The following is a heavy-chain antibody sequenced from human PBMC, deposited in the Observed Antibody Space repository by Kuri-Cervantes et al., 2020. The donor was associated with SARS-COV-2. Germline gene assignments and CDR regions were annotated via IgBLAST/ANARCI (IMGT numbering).Heavy chain of an antibody. D-gene: IGHD1-26*01. Sequence: GGSLRLSCAASGFTFSNAWMSWVRQAPGKGLEWVGRIKSKTDGGTTDYAAPVKGRFTISRDDSKNTLYLQMNSLKTEDTAVYYGTTDITGPLLYLSDSGPPGDYWGQGTLVTVSS. CDR3: TTDITGPLLYLSDSGPPGDY. V-gene: IGHV3-15*01. J-gene: IGHJ4*02. CDR1: GFTFSNAW. CDR2: IKSKTDGGTT.